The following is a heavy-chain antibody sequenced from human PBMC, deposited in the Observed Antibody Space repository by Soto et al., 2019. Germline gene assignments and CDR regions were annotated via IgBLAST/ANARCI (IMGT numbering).Heavy chain of an antibody. J-gene: IGHJ4*02. D-gene: IGHD3-22*01. CDR3: ARATYYYDSSGYASIYFDD. V-gene: IGHV2-70*11. CDR2: IDWDDDK. CDR1: GGSISSYY. Sequence: TLSLTCTVSGGSISSYYWSWIRQPPGKALEWLARIDWDDDKYYSTSLKTRLTISKDTSKNQVVLTMTNMDPVDTATYYCARATYYYDSSGYASIYFDDWGQGTLVTVSS.